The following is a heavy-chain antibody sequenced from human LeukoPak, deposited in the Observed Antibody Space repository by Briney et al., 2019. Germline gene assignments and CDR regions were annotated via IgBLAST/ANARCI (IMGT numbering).Heavy chain of an antibody. CDR1: GYTFTSYG. J-gene: IGHJ5*02. D-gene: IGHD2-8*02. Sequence: ASVKVSCKASGYTFTSYGISWVRQAPGQGLEWMGWISAYNGNTNYAQKLQGRVTMTTDTSTSTAYMELRSLRSDDTAVYYCARDMAGTGNYNWFDPWGQGTLVTASS. CDR2: ISAYNGNT. V-gene: IGHV1-18*01. CDR3: ARDMAGTGNYNWFDP.